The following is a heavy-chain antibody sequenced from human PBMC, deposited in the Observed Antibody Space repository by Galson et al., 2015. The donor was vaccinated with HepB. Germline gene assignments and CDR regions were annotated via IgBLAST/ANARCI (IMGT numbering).Heavy chain of an antibody. V-gene: IGHV1-3*01. J-gene: IGHJ6*02. D-gene: IGHD4/OR15-4a*01. CDR2: INAGKGNR. CDR1: GYTFTSYA. CDR3: ASPQYGGYNGMDV. Sequence: SVKVSCKASGYTFTSYAIHWVRQAPGQRLEWMGWINAGKGNRKYSQKFQGRVTITWDTSASTAYMELSNLRSQDTAVYYCASPQYGGYNGMDVWGQGTTVTVSS.